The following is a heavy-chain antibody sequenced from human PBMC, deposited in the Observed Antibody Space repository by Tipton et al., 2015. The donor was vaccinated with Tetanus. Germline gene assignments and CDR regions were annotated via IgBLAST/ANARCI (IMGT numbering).Heavy chain of an antibody. CDR1: GDSISSYY. CDR2: FYTPGST. J-gene: IGHJ4*02. CDR3: ARDQARGARGWNYFDY. V-gene: IGHV4-4*07. Sequence: TLSLTCNVSGDSISSYYWNWIRQPAGKGLEWIGRFYTPGSTIYNPSLRSRVTMSVDTSKNQFSLTLSSVTAADTAVYYCARDQARGARGWNYFDYWGQGTLVTVSS. D-gene: IGHD1-26*01.